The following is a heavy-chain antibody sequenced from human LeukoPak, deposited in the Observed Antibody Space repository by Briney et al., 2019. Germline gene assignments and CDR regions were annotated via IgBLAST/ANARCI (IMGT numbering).Heavy chain of an antibody. D-gene: IGHD2-2*01. J-gene: IGHJ4*02. CDR1: GGSISSGDYY. CDR2: IYYSGST. V-gene: IGHV4-30-4*01. Sequence: KPSETLSLTCTVSGGSISSGDYYWRWTRQPPGKGLEWIGYIYYSGSTYYNPSLKSRVTISVDTSKNQFSLKLSSVTAADTAVYYCARARYCSSTSCYGGPRFDYWGQGTLVTVSS. CDR3: ARARYCSSTSCYGGPRFDY.